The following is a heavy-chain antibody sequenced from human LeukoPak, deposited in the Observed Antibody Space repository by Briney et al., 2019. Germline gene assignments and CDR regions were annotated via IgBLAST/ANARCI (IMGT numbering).Heavy chain of an antibody. Sequence: SETLSLTCTVSGGSISSGDYYWSWIRQPPGKGLEWIGYIYYSGSTYYNPSLKSRVTISVDTSKNQFSLKLSSVTAADTAVYYCAGMDGYNYFDYWGQGTLVTVSS. D-gene: IGHD5-12*01. V-gene: IGHV4-30-4*01. J-gene: IGHJ4*02. CDR3: AGMDGYNYFDY. CDR1: GGSISSGDYY. CDR2: IYYSGST.